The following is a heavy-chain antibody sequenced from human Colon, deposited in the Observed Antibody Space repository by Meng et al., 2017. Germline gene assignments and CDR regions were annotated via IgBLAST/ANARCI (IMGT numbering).Heavy chain of an antibody. Sequence: QGRLQGSGPGLVKPSGTLSLPCTVSGDSISSDIWWSWVRQPPGKGLEWIGEVYHRGDTNYNPSLKSRVVISVDRSKNQFSLNLSSVTAADTAVYYCGRDQGRQLINHWGQGTLVTVSS. V-gene: IGHV4-4*02. CDR3: GRDQGRQLINH. D-gene: IGHD1-1*01. CDR2: VYHRGDT. J-gene: IGHJ4*02. CDR1: GDSISSDIW.